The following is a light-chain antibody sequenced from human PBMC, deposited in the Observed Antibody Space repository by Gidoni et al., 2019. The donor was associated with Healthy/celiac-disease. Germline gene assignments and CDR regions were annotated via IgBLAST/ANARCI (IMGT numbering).Light chain of an antibody. Sequence: DIVMTQSPLSLPVTPGEPASISCRSSKSLLHSNGYNYLDWYLQKPGQSPQLLIYLGSNRASGVPARFSGSGSGTDFTLTISRVEAEDVGVYYCMQALQTPITFGQGTRLEIK. CDR1: KSLLHSNGYNY. CDR2: LGS. V-gene: IGKV2-28*01. J-gene: IGKJ5*01. CDR3: MQALQTPIT.